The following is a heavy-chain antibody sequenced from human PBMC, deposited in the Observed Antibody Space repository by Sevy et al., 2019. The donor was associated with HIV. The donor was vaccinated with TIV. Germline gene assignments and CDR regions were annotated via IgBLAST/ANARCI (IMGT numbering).Heavy chain of an antibody. D-gene: IGHD1-26*01. Sequence: GGSLRLSCAASGFTFSSYAMHWVRQAPGKGLEWVAVISYDGSNKYYADSVKGRFTISRDNSKNTLYLQMNSLRAEDTAVYYCARGALQELRDHWGQGTLVTVSS. J-gene: IGHJ4*02. CDR3: ARGALQELRDH. V-gene: IGHV3-30-3*01. CDR1: GFTFSSYA. CDR2: ISYDGSNK.